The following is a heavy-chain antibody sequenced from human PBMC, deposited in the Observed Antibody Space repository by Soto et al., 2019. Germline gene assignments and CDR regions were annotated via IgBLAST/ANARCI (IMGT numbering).Heavy chain of an antibody. CDR2: FFIGGNT. CDR1: GGSITGGSISSTTYY. CDR3: ARHPPIAVAAIDY. Sequence: PSETLSLTCTVSGGSITGGSISSTTYYWGWMRQPPGKGLEWIASFFIGGNTYYNPSLKSRVTTSVDTSKNQFSLKLSSVTAADTAVYYCARHPPIAVAAIDYWGQGTLVTVSS. J-gene: IGHJ4*02. V-gene: IGHV4-39*01. D-gene: IGHD6-19*01.